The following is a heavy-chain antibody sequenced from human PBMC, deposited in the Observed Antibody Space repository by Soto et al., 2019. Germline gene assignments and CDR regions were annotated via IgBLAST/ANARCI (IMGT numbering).Heavy chain of an antibody. Sequence: GGSLRLSCAASGFTFSSYAMSWVRQAPGKGLEWVSAISGSGGSTYYADSVKGRFTISRDNSKNTLYLQMNSLRAEDTAVYYCAKRSRYGWFGVFQYFDYWGQGTLVTVSS. D-gene: IGHD3-10*01. J-gene: IGHJ4*02. CDR3: AKRSRYGWFGVFQYFDY. CDR2: ISGSGGST. V-gene: IGHV3-23*01. CDR1: GFTFSSYA.